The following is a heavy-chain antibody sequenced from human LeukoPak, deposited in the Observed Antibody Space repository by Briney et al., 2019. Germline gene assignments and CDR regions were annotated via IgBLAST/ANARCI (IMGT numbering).Heavy chain of an antibody. Sequence: ASVKVSCKASGYTFTGYYMHWVRQAPGQGLEWMGWINPNSGGTNYAQKFQGRVTMTRDTSISTAYMELSRMRSDDTAVYYCARDLYYYDISGYYVFGYWGQGTLVTVSS. V-gene: IGHV1-2*02. D-gene: IGHD3-22*01. CDR2: INPNSGGT. CDR1: GYTFTGYY. J-gene: IGHJ4*02. CDR3: ARDLYYYDISGYYVFGY.